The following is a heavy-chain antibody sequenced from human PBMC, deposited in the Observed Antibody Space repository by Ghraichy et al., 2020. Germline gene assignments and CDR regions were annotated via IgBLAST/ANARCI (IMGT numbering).Heavy chain of an antibody. CDR2: IIPIFGTA. CDR1: GGTFSSYA. D-gene: IGHD5-18*01. V-gene: IGHV1-69*13. Sequence: SVKVSCKASGGTFSSYAISWVRQAPGQGLEWMGRIIPIFGTANYAQKFQGRVTITADESTSTAYMELSSLRSEDTAVYYCARDGGYSYGFSDYYYYMDVWGKGTTVTVSS. J-gene: IGHJ6*03. CDR3: ARDGGYSYGFSDYYYYMDV.